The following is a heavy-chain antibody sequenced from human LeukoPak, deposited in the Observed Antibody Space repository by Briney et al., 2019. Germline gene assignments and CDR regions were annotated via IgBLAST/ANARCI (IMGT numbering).Heavy chain of an antibody. CDR1: GXTFSLYE. Sequence: GGSLRLSCAASGXTFSLYEMNWVRQAPGKGLEWVSYISSSGSTIYYADSVKGRFTISRDNAKNSLYLQMNSLRAEDTAVYYCARPGAVAGKYWDFDYWGQGTLVTVSS. J-gene: IGHJ4*02. CDR2: ISSSGSTI. D-gene: IGHD6-19*01. CDR3: ARPGAVAGKYWDFDY. V-gene: IGHV3-48*03.